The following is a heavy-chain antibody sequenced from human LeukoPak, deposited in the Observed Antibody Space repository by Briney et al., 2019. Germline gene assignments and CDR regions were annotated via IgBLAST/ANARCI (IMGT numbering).Heavy chain of an antibody. Sequence: PGGSLRLSCAASGFTFDDYAMHWVRQAPGKGLELVSLISGDGGSTYYADSVKGRFTISRDNSKNSLYLQMNSLRTEDTALYYCAKGPNPYCSSTSCYAPWGQGTLVTVSS. V-gene: IGHV3-43*02. CDR3: AKGPNPYCSSTSCYAP. CDR1: GFTFDDYA. D-gene: IGHD2-2*01. J-gene: IGHJ5*02. CDR2: ISGDGGST.